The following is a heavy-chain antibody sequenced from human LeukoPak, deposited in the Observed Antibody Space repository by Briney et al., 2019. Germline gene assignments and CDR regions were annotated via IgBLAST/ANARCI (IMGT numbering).Heavy chain of an antibody. D-gene: IGHD3-22*01. CDR1: GGSISSYY. CDR2: LYTSGST. J-gene: IGHJ4*02. V-gene: IGHV4-4*07. CDR3: ASDYFDRTGYYGFIY. Sequence: SETLSLTCTVSGGSISSYYWGWIRQPAGKGLEWIGRLYTSGSTNYNPSLKSRVSMSVDTSKKQFSLRLSSVTAADTAIYYCASDYFDRTGYYGFIYWGQGSLVTISS.